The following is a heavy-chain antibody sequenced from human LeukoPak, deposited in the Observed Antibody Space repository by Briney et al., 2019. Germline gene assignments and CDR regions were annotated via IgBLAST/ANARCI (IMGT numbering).Heavy chain of an antibody. CDR2: IYHSGST. D-gene: IGHD6-13*01. CDR3: AREQNMAAAGPYNWFDP. Sequence: SQTLSLTCTVSGGSISSGGYYWSWIRQPPGKGREWIGYIYHSGSTYYNPSLKSRVTISVDTTKNQFSLKLSSVTAADTAVYYCAREQNMAAAGPYNWFDPWGQGTLVTVSS. J-gene: IGHJ5*02. V-gene: IGHV4-30-2*05. CDR1: GGSISSGGYY.